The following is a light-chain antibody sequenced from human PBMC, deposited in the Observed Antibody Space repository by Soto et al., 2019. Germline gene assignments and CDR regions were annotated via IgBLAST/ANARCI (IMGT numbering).Light chain of an antibody. CDR2: EVS. Sequence: QSVLTQPASVSGSPGQSIAISCTGTSSDIGSYNYVSWYQQHPGKAPKLMIHEVSNRPSGVSDRFSGSKSGNTASLTISGLQADDEADYYCSSHTTYSTRVFGTGTKFTVL. CDR3: SSHTTYSTRV. V-gene: IGLV2-14*01. CDR1: SSDIGSYNY. J-gene: IGLJ1*01.